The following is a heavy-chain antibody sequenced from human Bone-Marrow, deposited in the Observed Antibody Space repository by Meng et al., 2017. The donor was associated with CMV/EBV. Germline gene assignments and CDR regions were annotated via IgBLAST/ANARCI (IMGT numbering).Heavy chain of an antibody. D-gene: IGHD6-13*01. CDR3: ARIAAAVTFDY. CDR1: GYTFTSYY. J-gene: IGHJ4*02. Sequence: ASVKVSCKASGYTFTSYYMSWVRQAPGQGLEWMGWISAYNGNTNYAQKLQGRVTMTTDTSTSTAYMELRSLRSDDTAVYYCARIAAAVTFDYWGQGTLVTVSS. V-gene: IGHV1-18*04. CDR2: ISAYNGNT.